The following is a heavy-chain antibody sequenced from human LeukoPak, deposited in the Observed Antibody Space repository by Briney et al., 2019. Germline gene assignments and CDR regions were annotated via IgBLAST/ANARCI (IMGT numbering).Heavy chain of an antibody. J-gene: IGHJ3*01. D-gene: IGHD6-25*01. CDR3: ARGRASAFDV. CDR2: TYYTSKWNT. CDR1: GDGVSTSGVA. Sequence: SQTLSLTGAMSGDGVSTSGVAWNWVRQSPSRGLEWLGRTYYTSKWNTDYAVAVKSRIFVNPDTSKNQFSLQLNSVTSEDTAVYYCARGRASAFDVWGQGTMVTVSS. V-gene: IGHV6-1*01.